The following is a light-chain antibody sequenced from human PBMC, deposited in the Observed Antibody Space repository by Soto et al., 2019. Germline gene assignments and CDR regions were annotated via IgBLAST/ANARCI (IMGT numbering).Light chain of an antibody. CDR1: QSVSSNY. V-gene: IGKV3-20*01. CDR2: GAS. CDR3: QQYDSSPPMYT. J-gene: IGKJ2*01. Sequence: EIVLTQSPGTLSLSPGERATLSCRASQSVSSNYLAWYQQKPGQAPRLLVFGASSRATGIPDRFSGSGSGRDFTLTISRLEPEDFAVYYCQQYDSSPPMYTFGQGTKLEIK.